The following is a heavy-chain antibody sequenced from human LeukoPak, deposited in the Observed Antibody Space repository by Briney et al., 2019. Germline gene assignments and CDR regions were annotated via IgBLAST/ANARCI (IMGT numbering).Heavy chain of an antibody. Sequence: PGGSLRLSCAASGFIFSNYVMHWVRQAPGKGLEWVAANSYDGGDKYYTDSVKGRFTISRDNSKNTLFLQMNSLTTEDTAVYYCARDLVAYCGVDCSIGDGGLRYWGQGALVTVSS. J-gene: IGHJ4*02. CDR1: GFIFSNYV. CDR2: NSYDGGDK. CDR3: ARDLVAYCGVDCSIGDGGLRY. V-gene: IGHV3-30-3*01. D-gene: IGHD2-21*02.